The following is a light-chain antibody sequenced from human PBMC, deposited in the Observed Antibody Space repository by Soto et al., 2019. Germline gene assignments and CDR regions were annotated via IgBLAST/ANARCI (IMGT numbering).Light chain of an antibody. J-gene: IGLJ1*01. Sequence: QAVVTQEPSLTVSPGGTVTLTCGSSTGAVTSGHYPHWFQQKPGQAPRTLIYDTSNKHSWTPARFSGSLLGGKAALTLSGAQPEDEADYYCLVIFSGVGEVFGTGTKPTVL. CDR2: DTS. V-gene: IGLV7-46*01. CDR3: LVIFSGVGEV. CDR1: TGAVTSGHY.